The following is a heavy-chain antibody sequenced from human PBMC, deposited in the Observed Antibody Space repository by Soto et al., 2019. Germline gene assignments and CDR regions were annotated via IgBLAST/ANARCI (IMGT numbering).Heavy chain of an antibody. V-gene: IGHV1-8*01. J-gene: IGHJ6*03. CDR1: GYTFTSYD. Sequence: ASVKVSCKASGYTFTSYDINWVRQATGQGLEWMGWMNPNSGNTGYAQKFQGRVTMTRNTSISTAYMELSSLRSEDTAVYYCARVGMSSSWLGAVYYYYMDVWGKGTTVTVSS. D-gene: IGHD6-13*01. CDR2: MNPNSGNT. CDR3: ARVGMSSSWLGAVYYYYMDV.